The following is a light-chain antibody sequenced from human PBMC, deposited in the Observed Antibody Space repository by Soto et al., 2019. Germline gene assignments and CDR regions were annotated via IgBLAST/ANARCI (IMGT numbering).Light chain of an antibody. CDR3: QQYAGSPMYT. J-gene: IGKJ2*01. CDR2: GAS. V-gene: IGKV3-20*01. CDR1: QSISSSY. Sequence: EIVLTQSPGTLSLSPGERATFSCRASQSISSSYLAWYQQKPGQAPRLLIYGASARATGIPDRFSGSGSGTDFTLTISRLEPEDFAVYYCQQYAGSPMYTFGQGTRLEIK.